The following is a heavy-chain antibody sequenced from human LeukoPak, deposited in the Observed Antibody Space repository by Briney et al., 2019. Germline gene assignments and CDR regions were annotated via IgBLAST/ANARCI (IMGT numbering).Heavy chain of an antibody. D-gene: IGHD6-19*01. Sequence: PSETLSLTCTVSGGSISSYYWSWIRQPAGKGLEWIGRIYTSGSTNYNPSLKSRVTMSVDTSKNQFSLKLSSVTAADTAVYYCARDLPTLAVAGTCYYGMDVWGQGTTVTVSS. J-gene: IGHJ6*02. CDR2: IYTSGST. CDR1: GGSISSYY. CDR3: ARDLPTLAVAGTCYYGMDV. V-gene: IGHV4-4*07.